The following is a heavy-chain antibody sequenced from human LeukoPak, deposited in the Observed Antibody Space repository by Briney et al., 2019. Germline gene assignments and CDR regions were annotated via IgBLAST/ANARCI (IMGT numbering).Heavy chain of an antibody. V-gene: IGHV4-59*01. CDR1: GGSISSYY. D-gene: IGHD4-17*01. CDR2: IYYSGST. CDR3: ARVRSDDYGEYEGWYFDY. J-gene: IGHJ4*02. Sequence: PSETLSLTCTVSGGSISSYYWSWIRQPPGKGLEWIGYIYYSGSTNYNPSLKSRVTISVDTSKNQFSLKLSSVTAADTAVYYCARVRSDDYGEYEGWYFDYWGQGTLVTVSS.